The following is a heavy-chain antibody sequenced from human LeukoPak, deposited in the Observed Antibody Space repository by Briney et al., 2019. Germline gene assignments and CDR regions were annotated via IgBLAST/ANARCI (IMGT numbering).Heavy chain of an antibody. D-gene: IGHD1-7*01. J-gene: IGHJ4*02. Sequence: HSVKGRFTLSRDNAKNSVYLQMNSLSAEDTAIYYCARSASGNYKIGHFDNWGQGILVTVSP. V-gene: IGHV3-21*01. CDR3: ARSASGNYKIGHFDN.